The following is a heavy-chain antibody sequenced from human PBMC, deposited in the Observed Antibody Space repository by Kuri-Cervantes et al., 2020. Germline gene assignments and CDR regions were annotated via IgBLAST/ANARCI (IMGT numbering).Heavy chain of an antibody. V-gene: IGHV1-24*01. D-gene: IGHD3-10*01. CDR3: ATGRITMVRGTMIY. CDR1: GYTLIELS. J-gene: IGHJ4*02. CDR2: FDPEDGET. Sequence: ASVKVSCKVSGYTLIELSMHWVRQAPGKGLEWMGGFDPEDGETIYAQKFQGRVTMTEDTSTDTAYMELSRLRSEDTAVYYCATGRITMVRGTMIYWGQGTLVTVSS.